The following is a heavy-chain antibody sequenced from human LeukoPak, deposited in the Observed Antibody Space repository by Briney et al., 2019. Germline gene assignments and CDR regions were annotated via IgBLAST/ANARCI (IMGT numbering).Heavy chain of an antibody. Sequence: ASVKVSCKASGYTFTSYDINWVRQATGQGLEWMGWMNPNSGNTVYAQKFQGRVTITRNTSISTAYMELSSLRSEDTAVYYCARGSINYYDSSGIDYWGQGTLVTVSS. CDR1: GYTFTSYD. CDR3: ARGSINYYDSSGIDY. J-gene: IGHJ4*02. V-gene: IGHV1-8*03. D-gene: IGHD3-22*01. CDR2: MNPNSGNT.